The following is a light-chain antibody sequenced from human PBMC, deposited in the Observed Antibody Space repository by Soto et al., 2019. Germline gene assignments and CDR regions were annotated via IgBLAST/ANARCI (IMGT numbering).Light chain of an antibody. Sequence: EIVLTQSPGTLSLSPGARATLSCRATQSVRGNYLAWYQQRPGQAPRLLIYGASSRATGVPDRFRGSGSGTDFPLTISRLEPEDFAVYYCQHYGGSPAWTFGQGTKVEIK. J-gene: IGKJ1*01. CDR3: QHYGGSPAWT. CDR1: QSVRGNY. V-gene: IGKV3-20*01. CDR2: GAS.